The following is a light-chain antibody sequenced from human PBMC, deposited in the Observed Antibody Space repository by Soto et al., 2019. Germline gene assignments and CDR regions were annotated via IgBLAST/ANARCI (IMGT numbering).Light chain of an antibody. CDR3: MQALQTPFT. Sequence: DIVMTQSPLSLPVTPGKPASISCRSSRSLLQTNGNTYLDWYLQKPGQSPQLLISLATNRASGVPDRFSGSGSGTGFTLHIRRVEAEDVGVYYCMQALQTPFTFGGGTKVEIK. CDR2: LAT. J-gene: IGKJ4*01. CDR1: RSLLQTNGNTY. V-gene: IGKV2-28*01.